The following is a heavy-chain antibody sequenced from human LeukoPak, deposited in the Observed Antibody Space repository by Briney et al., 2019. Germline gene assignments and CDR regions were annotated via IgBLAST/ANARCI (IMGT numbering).Heavy chain of an antibody. D-gene: IGHD6-19*01. CDR2: IKSKTDGGTT. Sequence: GGSLRLSCAASGLSFSHAWMSWVRQAPGKGLEWVGLIKSKTDGGTTDYAAAVKGRFAISRDDSRTTMYLQLNSLKTEDTAVYYCTAISGSGWRGARGWYYYMDVWGKGTTVTVSS. V-gene: IGHV3-15*01. CDR3: TAISGSGWRGARGWYYYMDV. J-gene: IGHJ6*03. CDR1: GLSFSHAW.